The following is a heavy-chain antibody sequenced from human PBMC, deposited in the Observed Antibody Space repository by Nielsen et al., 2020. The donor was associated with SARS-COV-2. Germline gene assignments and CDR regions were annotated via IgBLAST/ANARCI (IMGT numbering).Heavy chain of an antibody. CDR3: ARRAVAGTKNGGHVAEYFQH. J-gene: IGHJ1*01. V-gene: IGHV1-3*01. CDR2: INAGNGNT. D-gene: IGHD6-19*01. CDR1: GYTFTSYA. Sequence: ASVKVSCKASGYTFTSYAMHWVRQAPGQRLEWIGWINAGNGNTKYSQKFQGRVTITRDTSASTAYMELSSLRSEDTAVYYCARRAVAGTKNGGHVAEYFQHWGQGTLVTVSS.